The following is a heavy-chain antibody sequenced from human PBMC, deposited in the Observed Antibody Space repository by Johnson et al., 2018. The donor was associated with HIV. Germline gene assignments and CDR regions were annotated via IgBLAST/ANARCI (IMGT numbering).Heavy chain of an antibody. CDR3: AREPMDCGGDCWGVFDL. V-gene: IGHV3-7*03. CDR1: GFTFTNYW. CDR2: TQQDGSGK. Sequence: VQLVESGGGSVQPGGSLRLSCAASGFTFTNYWMGWVRKAPGKGLEWVAQTQQDGSGKLYVSSLRGRITISRDNAKNSLYLQMNSLRAEDTALYYCAREPMDCGGDCWGVFDLWGQGTMVTVSS. D-gene: IGHD2-21*02. J-gene: IGHJ3*01.